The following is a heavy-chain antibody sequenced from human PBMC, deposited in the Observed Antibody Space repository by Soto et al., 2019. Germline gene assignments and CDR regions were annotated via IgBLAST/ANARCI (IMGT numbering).Heavy chain of an antibody. CDR1: GFTFTSSA. Sequence: GASVKVSCKASGFTFTSSAVQWVRQARGQRLEWIGWIVVGSGNTNYAQKFQERVTITRDMSTSTAYMELGSLRSEDTAVYYCGSLGGGDSYYYGMDVWGQGTTVTVSS. D-gene: IGHD2-21*01. J-gene: IGHJ6*02. V-gene: IGHV1-58*01. CDR3: GSLGGGDSYYYGMDV. CDR2: IVVGSGNT.